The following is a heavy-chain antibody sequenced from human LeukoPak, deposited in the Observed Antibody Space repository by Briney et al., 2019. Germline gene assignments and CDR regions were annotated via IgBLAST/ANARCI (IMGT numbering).Heavy chain of an antibody. D-gene: IGHD6-13*01. Sequence: GGSLRLSCAASGFTFSSYWMSWVRQAPGKGLEWVANIKQDGSEKYYVDSVKGRFTISRDNAKNSLYLQMNSLRAEDTAVYYCARVRAAAGDLAKFDYWGQGTLVSFSS. V-gene: IGHV3-7*01. J-gene: IGHJ4*02. CDR3: ARVRAAAGDLAKFDY. CDR2: IKQDGSEK. CDR1: GFTFSSYW.